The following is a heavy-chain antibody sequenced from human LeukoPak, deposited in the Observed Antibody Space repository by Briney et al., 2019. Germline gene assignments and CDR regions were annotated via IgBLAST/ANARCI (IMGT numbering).Heavy chain of an antibody. CDR3: ARDTGEVGYFDY. CDR2: IDPSGGST. D-gene: IGHD3-16*01. V-gene: IGHV1-46*01. J-gene: IGHJ4*02. CDR1: GYTFTNYF. Sequence: ASVKVSCKASGYTFTNYFMHWVRQAPGQGLEWMGIIDPSGGSTNSAQKFQGRLTMTRDTSTSTVYMELSSLRSEDTAVYYCARDTGEVGYFDYWGQGTLVTVSS.